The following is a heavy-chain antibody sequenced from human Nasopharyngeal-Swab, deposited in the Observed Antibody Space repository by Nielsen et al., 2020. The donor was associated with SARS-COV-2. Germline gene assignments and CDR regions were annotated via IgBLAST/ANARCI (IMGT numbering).Heavy chain of an antibody. CDR2: IWYDGTNK. D-gene: IGHD3-22*01. CDR1: GFSVTSHG. Sequence: GGSLRLSCKASGFSVTSHGMHWVRQAPGKGLEWVAVIWYDGTNKFYADSVKGRFTISRDNSKNTLYLQMNGLRAEDTAMYYCHLSSGYDGYINYWGQGTLVTVSS. CDR3: HLSSGYDGYINY. J-gene: IGHJ4*02. V-gene: IGHV3-33*01.